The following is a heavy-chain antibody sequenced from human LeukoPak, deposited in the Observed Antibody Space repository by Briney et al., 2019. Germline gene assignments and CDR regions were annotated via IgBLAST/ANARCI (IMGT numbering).Heavy chain of an antibody. J-gene: IGHJ4*02. CDR3: VRDAYLSY. Sequence: PGGSLRLSCAASGFAISNFWMHWVRQAPGKGLVWVARIRYDGGVTMYADSVKGRFIISRDNAKNTLYLQMDSLRVEDTAVYYCVRDAYLSYWGQGALVTVSS. CDR2: IRYDGGVT. V-gene: IGHV3-74*03. CDR1: GFAISNFW.